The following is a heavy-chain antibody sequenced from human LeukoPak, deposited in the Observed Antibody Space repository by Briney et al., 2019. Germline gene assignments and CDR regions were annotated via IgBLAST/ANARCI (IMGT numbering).Heavy chain of an antibody. CDR3: AIASGAGLDY. Sequence: SGGSLRLSCAASGFTFSSYDMHWVRQATGKGLEWVSAIGTAGDTYYPGFVKGRFNISRENAKNSLYLQMNSPRAGDTAVYYCAIASGAGLDYWGRGNLVIVSS. D-gene: IGHD2-15*01. CDR1: GFTFSSYD. CDR2: IGTAGDT. J-gene: IGHJ4*02. V-gene: IGHV3-13*01.